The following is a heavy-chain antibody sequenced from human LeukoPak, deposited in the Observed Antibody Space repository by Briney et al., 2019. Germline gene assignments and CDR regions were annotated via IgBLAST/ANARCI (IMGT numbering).Heavy chain of an antibody. V-gene: IGHV4-39*01. J-gene: IGHJ4*02. CDR1: GGSISSSTYY. CDR3: ARYMTGSPFDY. CDR2: SYYSGRT. D-gene: IGHD3-10*01. Sequence: SETLSLTCTVSGGSISSSTYYWAWIRQPPGKGLEYIGSSYYSGRTYYNPSLKSRATISVDTSKNQFSLRLSSVTATDTSVYYCARYMTGSPFDYWGQGTLVTVSS.